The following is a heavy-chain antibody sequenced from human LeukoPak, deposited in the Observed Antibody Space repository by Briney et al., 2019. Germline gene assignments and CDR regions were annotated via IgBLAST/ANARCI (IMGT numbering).Heavy chain of an antibody. J-gene: IGHJ4*02. D-gene: IGHD4-17*01. CDR2: IIPIFGTA. CDR1: GGTFSSYA. V-gene: IGHV1-69*06. CDR3: ARVGADDYGQYYFDY. Sequence: SVKVSCKASGGTFSSYAISWVRQAPGQGLEWMGGIIPIFGTANYAQKFQGRVTITADKSTSTAYMELSSLRSEDTAVCYCARVGADDYGQYYFDYWGQGTLVTVSS.